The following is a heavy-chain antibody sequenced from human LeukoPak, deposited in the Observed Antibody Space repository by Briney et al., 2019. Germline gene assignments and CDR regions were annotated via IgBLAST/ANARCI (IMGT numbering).Heavy chain of an antibody. J-gene: IGHJ4*02. CDR3: ARDWGSTGYDLYDS. D-gene: IGHD5-12*01. Sequence: GGSLRLSCAASRFIFSNYWMTWVRQAPGKGLEWVAHIRQDGSERHYADSVKDRFTISRDNAKNSLDLQMDSLRAEDTAVYYCARDWGSTGYDLYDSWGQGTLVTVSS. V-gene: IGHV3-7*01. CDR2: IRQDGSER. CDR1: RFIFSNYW.